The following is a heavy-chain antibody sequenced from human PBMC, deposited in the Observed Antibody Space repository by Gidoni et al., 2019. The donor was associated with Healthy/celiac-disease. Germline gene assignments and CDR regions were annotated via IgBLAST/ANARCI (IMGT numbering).Heavy chain of an antibody. J-gene: IGHJ4*02. CDR3: ARDSGSPFRGDEDYFDY. D-gene: IGHD3-10*01. V-gene: IGHV3-21*01. CDR2: ISSSSSYI. CDR1: GFTFSSYS. Sequence: EVQLVESGGGLVKPGGSLRLSCAASGFTFSSYSMNWVRQAPGKGLEWVSSISSSSSYIYYADSVKGRFTISRDNAKNSLYLQMNSLRAEDTAVYYCARDSGSPFRGDEDYFDYWGQGTLVTVSS.